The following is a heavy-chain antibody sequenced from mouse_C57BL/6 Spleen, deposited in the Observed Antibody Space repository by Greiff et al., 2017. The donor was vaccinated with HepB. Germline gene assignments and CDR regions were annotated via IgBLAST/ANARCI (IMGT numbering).Heavy chain of an antibody. V-gene: IGHV1-76*01. Sequence: VQLQQSGAELVRPGASVKLSCKASGYTFTDYYINWVKQRPGQGLEWIARIYPGSGNTYYNEKFKGKATLTAEKSSSTAYMQLSSLTSEDSAVYFCARETTVNYNAMDYWGQGTSVTVSS. CDR3: ARETTVNYNAMDY. D-gene: IGHD1-1*01. CDR1: GYTFTDYY. CDR2: IYPGSGNT. J-gene: IGHJ4*01.